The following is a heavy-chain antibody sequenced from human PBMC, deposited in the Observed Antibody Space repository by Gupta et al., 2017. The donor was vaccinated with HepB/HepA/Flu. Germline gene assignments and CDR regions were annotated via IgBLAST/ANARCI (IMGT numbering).Heavy chain of an antibody. Sequence: EVQLVEFGGGLVQPGGSLRPPCEVSGFSLTAYWMHRVRQMTGRGLEWVSRITRDGRTTSDADTVRGRFTIYRDNTKNTVYLRRNSLRGDDTAVYYCARDGLSTTPFDYWGQGTSVTVSS. CDR2: ITRDGRTT. V-gene: IGHV3-74*01. D-gene: IGHD1-7*01. CDR1: GFSLTAYW. CDR3: ARDGLSTTPFDY. J-gene: IGHJ4*02.